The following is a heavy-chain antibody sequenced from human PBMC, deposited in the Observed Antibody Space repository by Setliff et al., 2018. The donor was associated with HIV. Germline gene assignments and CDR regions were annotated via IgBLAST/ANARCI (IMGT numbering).Heavy chain of an antibody. CDR1: GFTFSDYY. CDR3: ARGDFYDSSGYFTDAFDI. V-gene: IGHV3-11*01. CDR2: ISSSGSTI. J-gene: IGHJ3*02. D-gene: IGHD3-22*01. Sequence: GGSLRLSCAASGFTFSDYYMSWIRQAPGKGLEWVSYISSSGSTIYYADSVKGRFTISRDNAKNSLYLQMNSLRAEDTAVYYCARGDFYDSSGYFTDAFDIWGQGTMVTVSS.